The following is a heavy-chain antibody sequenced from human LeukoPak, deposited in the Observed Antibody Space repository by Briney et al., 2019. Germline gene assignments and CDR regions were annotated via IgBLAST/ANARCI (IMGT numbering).Heavy chain of an antibody. D-gene: IGHD3-16*01. Sequence: SETLSLTCTVSDDSISDYYRGWIRQPPGKGLEWIGYFHSSGTSTYNPSLKSRVTISADTSKNQFSLKLNSLTTADTAVYYCTRGAGWLIDYWGQGVLVTVSS. V-gene: IGHV4-59*01. CDR2: FHSSGTS. J-gene: IGHJ4*02. CDR3: TRGAGWLIDY. CDR1: DDSISDYY.